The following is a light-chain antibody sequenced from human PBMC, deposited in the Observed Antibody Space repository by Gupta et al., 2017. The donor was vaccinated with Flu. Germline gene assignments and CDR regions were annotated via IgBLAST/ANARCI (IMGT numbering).Light chain of an antibody. J-gene: IGLJ3*02. V-gene: IGLV6-57*03. CDR2: ADD. CDR1: SGSVASNF. Sequence: NFMLTQPHSVSESPGTTVTISCTRSSGSVASNFMQWYQQRPGTAPTTVSDADDQRPSGVPDRFAGYIDTSSTYAYIHISGLKAEDESYDYCQYFDTSTCVFGGGTKMTVL. CDR3: QYFDTSTCV.